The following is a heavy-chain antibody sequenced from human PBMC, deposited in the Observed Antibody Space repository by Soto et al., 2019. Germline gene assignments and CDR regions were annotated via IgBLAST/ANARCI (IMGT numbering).Heavy chain of an antibody. V-gene: IGHV4-59*01. Sequence: SETLSLTCTVSGGSIRNYYWIWIRQPPGKGLEWIGYIYHSGSTNYNPSLKSRVTISIDTSRNQFSLKLRSVTAADTAVYYCARLGQAPYRSWFDPWGQGTLVTVSS. J-gene: IGHJ5*02. CDR2: IYHSGST. CDR3: ARLGQAPYRSWFDP. CDR1: GGSIRNYY. D-gene: IGHD7-27*01.